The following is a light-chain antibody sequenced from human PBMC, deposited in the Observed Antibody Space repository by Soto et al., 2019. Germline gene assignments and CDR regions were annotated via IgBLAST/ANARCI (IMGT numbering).Light chain of an antibody. CDR3: QQYINWVT. Sequence: TITFRARQSISSSLAWYQQKPWKAPKLLIYAASILQMGVPSRFIGSGSGTEFTLTIIWREDEEVVAFYYGQQYINWVTFGQGRRLE. CDR2: AAS. CDR1: QSISSS. V-gene: IGKV1-8*01. J-gene: IGKJ5*01.